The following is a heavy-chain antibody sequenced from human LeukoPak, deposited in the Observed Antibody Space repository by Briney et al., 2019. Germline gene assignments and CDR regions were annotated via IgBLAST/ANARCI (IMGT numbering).Heavy chain of an antibody. Sequence: GGSLRLSCAASGFTLSSYAMHWVRQAPGKGLEWVAVISYDGSNKYYADSVKGRFTISRDNSKNTLYLQMNSLRAEDTAVYYCASGGLLDYWGQGTLVTVSS. CDR2: ISYDGSNK. D-gene: IGHD3-16*01. V-gene: IGHV3-30*04. CDR3: ASGGLLDY. CDR1: GFTLSSYA. J-gene: IGHJ4*02.